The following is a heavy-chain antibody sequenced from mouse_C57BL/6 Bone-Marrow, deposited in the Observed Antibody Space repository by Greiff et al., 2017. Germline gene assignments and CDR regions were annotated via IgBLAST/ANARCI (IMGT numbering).Heavy chain of an antibody. J-gene: IGHJ4*01. Sequence: QVQLQQSGAELVRPGSSVKLSCKASGYTFTSYWMHWVKQRPIQGLEWIGNIDPSDSETHYNQKFKDKATLTVDKSSSTAYMQLSSLTSEDSAVYYCARERNSDHGAMDYWGQGTSVTVSS. CDR3: ARERNSDHGAMDY. CDR2: IDPSDSET. CDR1: GYTFTSYW. V-gene: IGHV1-52*01.